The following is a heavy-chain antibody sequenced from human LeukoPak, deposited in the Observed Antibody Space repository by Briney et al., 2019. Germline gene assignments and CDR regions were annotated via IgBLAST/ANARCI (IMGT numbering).Heavy chain of an antibody. CDR1: GGSISSYY. J-gene: IGHJ4*02. CDR2: IYYSGST. Sequence: SETLSLTCTVSGGSISSYYWSWIRQPPGKGLEWIGYIYYSGSTNYNPSLKSRVTISVDTSKNQFSLKLSSVTAADTAVYYCARGEVRWHSYYLTGPDYDYWGQGTLVTVSS. D-gene: IGHD3-22*01. CDR3: ARGEVRWHSYYLTGPDYDY. V-gene: IGHV4-59*12.